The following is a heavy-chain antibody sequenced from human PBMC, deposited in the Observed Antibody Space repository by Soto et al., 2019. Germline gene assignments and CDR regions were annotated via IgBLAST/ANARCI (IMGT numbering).Heavy chain of an antibody. V-gene: IGHV4-39*01. CDR1: GDSMTSSSYY. CDR2: IYYSERTSYNSGST. Sequence: SETLSLTCTVSGDSMTSSSYYWGWIRQPPGKGLEWIGSIYYSERTSYNSGSTYYSPSLRSRVTISGDTSKSQFSLKLSSVTAADTAVYYCARHTRNQFDPWGQGTLVTVSS. CDR3: ARHTRNQFDP. J-gene: IGHJ5*02.